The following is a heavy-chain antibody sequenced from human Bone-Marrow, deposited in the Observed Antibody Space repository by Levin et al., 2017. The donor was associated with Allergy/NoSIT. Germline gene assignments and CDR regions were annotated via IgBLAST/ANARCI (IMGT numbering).Heavy chain of an antibody. CDR3: AKEASRYFFAVSHFDF. Sequence: GGSLRLSCAASGFTFDDYAMHWVRQVPGKGLEWVSLISWDGQNTNYADSVKGRFTISRDNNNSSLFLQMDGLRDDDTALYFCAKEASRYFFAVSHFDFWGQGTLVTVSS. CDR2: ISWDGQNT. D-gene: IGHD3-9*01. CDR1: GFTFDDYA. V-gene: IGHV3-43D*04. J-gene: IGHJ4*02.